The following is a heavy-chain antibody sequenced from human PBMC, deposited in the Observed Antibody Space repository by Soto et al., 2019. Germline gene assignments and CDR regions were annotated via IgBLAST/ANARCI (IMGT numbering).Heavy chain of an antibody. J-gene: IGHJ3*01. D-gene: IGHD5-18*01. Sequence: DKISQAPGKGLEWVAVISYDGSNKYYADSVKGRFTISRDNSKNTLYLQMNSLRAEDTAVYYCAKVKIQLLFLFCFYHLDV. V-gene: IGHV3-30*18. CDR3: AKVKIQLLFLFCFYHLDV. CDR2: ISYDGSNK.